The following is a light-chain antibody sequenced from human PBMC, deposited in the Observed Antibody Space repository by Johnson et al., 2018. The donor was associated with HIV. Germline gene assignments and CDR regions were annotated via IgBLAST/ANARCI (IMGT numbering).Light chain of an antibody. CDR2: DND. CDR1: SSNIGINY. V-gene: IGLV1-51*01. J-gene: IGLJ1*01. Sequence: QSVLTQPPSVSAAPGQKVTISCSGSSSNIGINYVSWFQQLPGTAPKLLIYDNDKRPSGIPDRFSGSKSGTSATLGITGLQTGDEADYYCETWDSSLSVYYVFGTGTKLTVL. CDR3: ETWDSSLSVYYV.